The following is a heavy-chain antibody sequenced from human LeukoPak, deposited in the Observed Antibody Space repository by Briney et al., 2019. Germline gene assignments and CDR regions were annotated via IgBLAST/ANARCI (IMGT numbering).Heavy chain of an antibody. CDR1: GGSISSYY. J-gene: IGHJ4*02. CDR3: ARHGSAAGPPFDY. V-gene: IGHV4-59*01. CDR2: IYYSGST. D-gene: IGHD6-13*01. Sequence: SETLSLTCTVSGGSISSYYWSWIRQPPGKGLEWIGYIYYSGSTNYNPSLKSRVTISVNTFKNQFSLKLSSVTAADTAVYYCARHGSAAGPPFDYWGQGTLVTVSS.